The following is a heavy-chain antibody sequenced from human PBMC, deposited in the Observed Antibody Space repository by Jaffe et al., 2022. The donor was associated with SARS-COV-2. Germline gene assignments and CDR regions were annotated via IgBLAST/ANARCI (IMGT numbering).Heavy chain of an antibody. CDR2: MNPNSGNT. Sequence: QVQLVQSGAEVKKPGASVKVSCKASGYTFTSYDINWVRQATGQGLEWMGWMNPNSGNTGYAQKFQGRVTMTRNTSISTAYMELSSLRSEDTAVYYCARPGGIAAAGWGAGATTDYYYYGMDVWGQGTTVTVSS. CDR3: ARPGGIAAAGWGAGATTDYYYYGMDV. J-gene: IGHJ6*02. CDR1: GYTFTSYD. D-gene: IGHD6-13*01. V-gene: IGHV1-8*01.